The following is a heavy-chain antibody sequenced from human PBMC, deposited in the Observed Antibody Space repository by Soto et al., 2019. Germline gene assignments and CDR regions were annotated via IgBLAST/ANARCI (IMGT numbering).Heavy chain of an antibody. CDR1: GFTFSSYA. V-gene: IGHV3-30-3*01. CDR3: ARASHSGWYSLSSESGYGMDV. CDR2: ISYDGSNK. Sequence: GGSLRLSCAASGFTFSSYAMHWVRQAPGKGLEWVAVISYDGSNKYYADSVKGRFTISRDNSKNTLYLQMNSLRAEDTAVYYCARASHSGWYSLSSESGYGMDVWGQGTTVTVSS. J-gene: IGHJ6*02. D-gene: IGHD6-19*01.